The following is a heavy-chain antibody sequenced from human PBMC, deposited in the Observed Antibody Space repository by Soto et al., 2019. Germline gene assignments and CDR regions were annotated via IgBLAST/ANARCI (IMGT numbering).Heavy chain of an antibody. CDR1: GFTFSSFA. V-gene: IGHV3-23*01. J-gene: IGHJ4*02. CDR3: AKDGQNSGSYFDY. Sequence: EVQLLESGGGLVQPGGSLRLSCAASGFTFSSFAMSWVRQAPGKGLEWVSAISGSGGSTYYADSVKGRFTNSRDNSKNTLYLQMNSLRAEDTAVYYCAKDGQNSGSYFDYWGQGTLVTVSS. D-gene: IGHD1-26*01. CDR2: ISGSGGST.